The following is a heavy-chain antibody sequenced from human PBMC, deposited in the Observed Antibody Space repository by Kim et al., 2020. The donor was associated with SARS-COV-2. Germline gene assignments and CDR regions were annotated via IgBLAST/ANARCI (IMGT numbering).Heavy chain of an antibody. V-gene: IGHV4-39*01. Sequence: SETLSLTCTVSGGSISSSSYYWGWIRQPPGKGLEWIGSIYYSGSTYYNPSLKSRVTISVDTSKNQFSLKLSSVTAADTAVYYCARPLKVPSSSWNTADAFDIWGQGTMVTVSS. CDR2: IYYSGST. CDR3: ARPLKVPSSSWNTADAFDI. D-gene: IGHD6-13*01. CDR1: GGSISSSSYY. J-gene: IGHJ3*02.